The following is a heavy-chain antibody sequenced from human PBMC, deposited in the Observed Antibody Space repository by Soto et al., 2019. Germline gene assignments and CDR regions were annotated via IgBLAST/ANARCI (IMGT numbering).Heavy chain of an antibody. D-gene: IGHD2-8*02. Sequence: GGSLRLSCEASGFTVNSNYMSWVRQAPGKGLEWVALIWYDGSNKYYADSVKGRFTISRDNSRNTLFLEMNSLRGDDMAVYYCTGEVASGYWGQGTLVTVSS. J-gene: IGHJ4*02. CDR1: GFTVNSNY. V-gene: IGHV3-30*02. CDR2: IWYDGSNK. CDR3: TGEVASGY.